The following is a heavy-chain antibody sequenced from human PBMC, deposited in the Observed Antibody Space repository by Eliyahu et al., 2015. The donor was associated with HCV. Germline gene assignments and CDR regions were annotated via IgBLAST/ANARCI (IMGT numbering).Heavy chain of an antibody. CDR2: MSPAXNII. J-gene: IGHJ4*02. CDR3: ARDPILSAPDFFDF. D-gene: IGHD2-8*02. V-gene: IGHV3-30*04. CDR1: GFSXKNYV. Sequence: QVQLVESGGGVVQPGRSLRLSCATSGFSXKNYVVHWVRXAPGQGXGWVAVMSPAXNIIIYTPSVEGRFTISRDDSKSTLYLQMNGLRVEDSGVYYCARDPILSAPDFFDFWGQGTLVTVS.